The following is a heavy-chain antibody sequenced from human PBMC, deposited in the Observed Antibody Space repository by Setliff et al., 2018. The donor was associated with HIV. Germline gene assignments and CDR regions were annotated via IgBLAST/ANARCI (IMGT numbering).Heavy chain of an antibody. CDR2: IYTNGYT. CDR3: ARAPPGIQNDAFDV. Sequence: PSETLSLTCAVYGGSFTGYFWSWVRQSPGKGPEWIGHIYTNGYTNYNPSLKSRVTISVDTSKNQFSLRLTSVTAADTAVYYCARAPPGIQNDAFDVWGQGTMVTVSS. V-gene: IGHV4-4*09. CDR1: GGSFTGYF. J-gene: IGHJ3*01.